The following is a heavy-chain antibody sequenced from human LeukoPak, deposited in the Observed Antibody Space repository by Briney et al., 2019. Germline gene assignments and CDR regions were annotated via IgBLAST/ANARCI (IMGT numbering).Heavy chain of an antibody. Sequence: PGGSLRLSCAASGFTFSSYSMNWVRQAPGKGLEWVSYISSSSSTIYYADSVKGRFTISRDNAKNSLYLQMPSLRAEDTAVYYCARSYCSSTSCRPHFDYWGQGTLVTVSS. J-gene: IGHJ4*02. CDR3: ARSYCSSTSCRPHFDY. V-gene: IGHV3-48*01. D-gene: IGHD2-2*01. CDR1: GFTFSSYS. CDR2: ISSSSSTI.